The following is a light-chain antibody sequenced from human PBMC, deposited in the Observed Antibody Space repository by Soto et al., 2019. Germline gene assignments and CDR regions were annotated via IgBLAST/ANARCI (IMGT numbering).Light chain of an antibody. Sequence: QTVVTQEPSLTVSPGGTVTLTCASSTGPVTSGHWPYWLQQKPGQAPRTLIYDTSKKHSWTPARFSGFLLGGKAALTLSGAQPEDEADYYCFLSYSGARPVVFGGGTKLT. CDR3: FLSYSGARPVV. CDR1: TGPVTSGHW. CDR2: DTS. J-gene: IGLJ2*01. V-gene: IGLV7-46*01.